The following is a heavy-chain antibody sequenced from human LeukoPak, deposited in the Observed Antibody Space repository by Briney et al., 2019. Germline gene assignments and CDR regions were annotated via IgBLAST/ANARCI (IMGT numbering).Heavy chain of an antibody. J-gene: IGHJ6*03. D-gene: IGHD3-10*01. V-gene: IGHV3-23*01. CDR3: VKFRGIQHYNYHMDV. Sequence: SGVAFGRCVISGGRQAPEKRLEWVSGLTGSGGNTYYADSVKGRFTISRDNSKNTLSLQMNSLRAEDAAVYYCVKFRGIQHYNYHMDVWGKGTTVTVSS. CDR2: LTGSGGNT. CDR1: GVAFGRCV.